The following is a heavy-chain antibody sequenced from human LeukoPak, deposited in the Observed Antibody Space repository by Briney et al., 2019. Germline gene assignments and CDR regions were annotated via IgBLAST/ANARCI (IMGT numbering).Heavy chain of an antibody. D-gene: IGHD5-18*01. CDR3: ARDTAMVGFDY. CDR1: GFTFSSYG. V-gene: IGHV3-33*01. CDR2: IWYDGSNK. J-gene: IGHJ4*02. Sequence: GGSLRLSCAASGFTFSSYGMDWVRQAPGKGLEWVAVIWYDGSNKYYADSVKGRFTISRDNSKNTLYLQMNSLRVEDTAVYYCARDTAMVGFDYWGQGTLVTVSS.